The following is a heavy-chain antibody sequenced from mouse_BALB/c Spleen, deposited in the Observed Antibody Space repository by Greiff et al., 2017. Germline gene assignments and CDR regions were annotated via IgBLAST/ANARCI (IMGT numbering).Heavy chain of an antibody. J-gene: IGHJ4*01. D-gene: IGHD2-2*01. CDR2: ISYSGST. Sequence: EVKLVESGPSLVKPSQTLSLTCSVTGDSITSGYWNWIRKFPGNKLEYMGYISYSGSTYYNPSLKSRISITRDTSKNQYYLQLNSVTTEDTATYYCARWGGYDNAMDYWGQGTSVTVSS. CDR1: GDSITSGY. V-gene: IGHV3-8*02. CDR3: ARWGGYDNAMDY.